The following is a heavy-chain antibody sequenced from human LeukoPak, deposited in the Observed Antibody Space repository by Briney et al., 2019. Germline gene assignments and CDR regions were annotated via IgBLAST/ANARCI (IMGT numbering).Heavy chain of an antibody. J-gene: IGHJ4*02. V-gene: IGHV1-69*13. CDR1: GYTFTSYY. D-gene: IGHD3-22*01. CDR2: IIPIFGTA. Sequence: SVKVSCKASGYTFTSYYMHWVRQAPGQGLEWMGGIIPIFGTANYAQKFQGRVTITADESTSTAYMELSSLRSEDTAVYYCARGFYDSSGYHPLDYWGQGTLVTVSS. CDR3: ARGFYDSSGYHPLDY.